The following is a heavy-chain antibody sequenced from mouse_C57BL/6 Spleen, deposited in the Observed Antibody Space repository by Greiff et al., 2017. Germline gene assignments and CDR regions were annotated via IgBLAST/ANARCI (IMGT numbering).Heavy chain of an antibody. D-gene: IGHD6-5*01. V-gene: IGHV3-6*01. J-gene: IGHJ3*01. CDR1: GYSITSGYY. CDR3: ARDYATAGFAY. Sequence: EVQLHQSGPGLVKPSQSLSLTCSVTGYSITSGYYWNWIRQFPGNKLEWMGYISYDGSNNYNPSLKNRISITRGTSKHQFFLKLNSVTTEDTATYYCARDYATAGFAYWGQGTLVTVSA. CDR2: ISYDGSN.